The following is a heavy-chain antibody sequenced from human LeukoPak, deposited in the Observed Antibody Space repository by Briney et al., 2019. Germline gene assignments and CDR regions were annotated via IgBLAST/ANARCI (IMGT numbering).Heavy chain of an antibody. Sequence: GASVKVSCKASGYTFTSYGISWVRQAPGQGLEWMGWISAYNGNTNYAQKLQGRVTMTTDTSTSTAYMELRSLRSDDTAVYYCARVTSGYDHYYYYGMDVWGQGTTVTVSS. D-gene: IGHD5-12*01. CDR3: ARVTSGYDHYYYYGMDV. V-gene: IGHV1-18*01. J-gene: IGHJ6*02. CDR2: ISAYNGNT. CDR1: GYTFTSYG.